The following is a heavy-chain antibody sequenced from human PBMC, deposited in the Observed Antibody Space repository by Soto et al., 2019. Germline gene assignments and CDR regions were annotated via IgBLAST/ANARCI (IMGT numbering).Heavy chain of an antibody. D-gene: IGHD5-18*01. CDR3: AKDSSYSAMAPEDYYYYGMDV. V-gene: IGHV3-23*01. CDR1: GFTFSSYA. J-gene: IGHJ6*02. Sequence: GGSLRLSCAASGFTFSSYAMSWVRQAPGKGLEWVSAISGSGGSTYYADSVKGRFTISRDNSKNTLYLQMNSLRAEDTAVYYCAKDSSYSAMAPEDYYYYGMDVWGQGTTVTVSS. CDR2: ISGSGGST.